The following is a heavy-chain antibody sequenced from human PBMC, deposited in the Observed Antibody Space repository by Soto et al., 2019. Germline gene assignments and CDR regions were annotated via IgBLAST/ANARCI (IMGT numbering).Heavy chain of an antibody. CDR3: ARGANYLYYYYMDV. V-gene: IGHV4-34*01. CDR2: INHSGST. Sequence: SETLSLTCAVYGGSFSGYYWSWIRQPPGKGLEWIGEINHSGSTNYNPSLKSRVTISVDTSKNQFSLKLSSVTAADTAVYYCARGANYLYYYYMDVWGKGTTVTVSS. CDR1: GGSFSGYY. J-gene: IGHJ6*03. D-gene: IGHD4-4*01.